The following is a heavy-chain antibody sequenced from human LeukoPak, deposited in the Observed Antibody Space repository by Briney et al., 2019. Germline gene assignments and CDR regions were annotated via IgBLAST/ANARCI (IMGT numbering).Heavy chain of an antibody. CDR2: IYYSGST. V-gene: IGHV4-59*08. CDR3: ASTATYYYDSSGYSLDY. J-gene: IGHJ4*02. D-gene: IGHD3-22*01. CDR1: GGSISSYY. Sequence: SETLSLTCTVSGGSISSYYWSWIRKPPGKGLEWIGYIYYSGSTNYNPSLKSRVTISVDTSKNQFSLKLSSVIAADTAVYYCASTATYYYDSSGYSLDYWGQGTLVTVSS.